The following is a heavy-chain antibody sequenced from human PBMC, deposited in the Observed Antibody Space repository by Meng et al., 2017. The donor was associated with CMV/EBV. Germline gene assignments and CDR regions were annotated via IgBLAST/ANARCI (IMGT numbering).Heavy chain of an antibody. CDR2: IYSGDNT. CDR3: ARGGYDILTGYIAPFDY. D-gene: IGHD3-9*01. J-gene: IGHJ4*02. V-gene: IGHV3-53*01. CDR1: GCSVSSNY. Sequence: SGCSVSSNYRSWVRQAPGKGLEWVSVIYSGDNTYYADSVKGRFTISRDNSKNTLYLQMNSLRAEDTAVYYCARGGYDILTGYIAPFDYWGQGTLVNVSS.